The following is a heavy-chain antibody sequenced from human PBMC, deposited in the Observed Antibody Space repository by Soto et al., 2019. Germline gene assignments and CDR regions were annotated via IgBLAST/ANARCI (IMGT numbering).Heavy chain of an antibody. Sequence: PSETLSLTCTVSGGSISSGDYYWSWIRQPPGKGLEWIGYIYYSGSTYYNPSLKSRVTISVDTSKNQFSLKLSSVTAADTAVYYCARRVVVVPAGNYYYYGMDVWGQGTKVTVS. CDR1: GGSISSGDYY. D-gene: IGHD2-2*01. CDR2: IYYSGST. CDR3: ARRVVVVPAGNYYYYGMDV. J-gene: IGHJ6*02. V-gene: IGHV4-30-4*01.